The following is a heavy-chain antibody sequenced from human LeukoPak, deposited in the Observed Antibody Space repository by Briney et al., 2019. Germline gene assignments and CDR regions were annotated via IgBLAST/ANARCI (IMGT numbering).Heavy chain of an antibody. Sequence: GGSLRLSCAASGFTFSSYWMSWVRQAPGKGLEWVANIKQDGSEKYDVDSVKGRFTISRDTAKNSLYLQMNSLRAEDTAVYYCARAGYSYVNYFDYWGQGTLVTVSS. J-gene: IGHJ4*02. V-gene: IGHV3-7*01. CDR3: ARAGYSYVNYFDY. D-gene: IGHD5-18*01. CDR2: IKQDGSEK. CDR1: GFTFSSYW.